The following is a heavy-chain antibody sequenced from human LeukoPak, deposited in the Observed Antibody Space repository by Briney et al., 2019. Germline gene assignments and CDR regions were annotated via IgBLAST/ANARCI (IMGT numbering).Heavy chain of an antibody. CDR3: AKDPLYYYDLYGGDY. CDR1: GFTFSDYW. J-gene: IGHJ4*02. CDR2: INSDGSST. Sequence: GGSLRLFCAASGFTFSDYWMHWVRQAPGKGLVWISRINSDGSSTNYADSVKGRFTISRDNAKNTLYLQMNSLKAEDTAVYYCAKDPLYYYDLYGGDYWGQGTLVTVSS. V-gene: IGHV3-74*01. D-gene: IGHD3-22*01.